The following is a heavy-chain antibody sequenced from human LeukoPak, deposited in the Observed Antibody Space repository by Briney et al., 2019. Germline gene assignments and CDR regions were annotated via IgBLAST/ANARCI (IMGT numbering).Heavy chain of an antibody. CDR2: ISAYNGNT. Sequence: ASVKVSCKASGYTFTSYGISWVRQAPGQGLEWMGCISAYNGNTNYAQKLQGRVTMTTDTSTSTAYMELRSLRSDDTAVYYCATSQYYYDSSGYYYVDYWGQGTLVTVSS. CDR1: GYTFTSYG. D-gene: IGHD3-22*01. CDR3: ATSQYYYDSSGYYYVDY. J-gene: IGHJ4*02. V-gene: IGHV1-18*01.